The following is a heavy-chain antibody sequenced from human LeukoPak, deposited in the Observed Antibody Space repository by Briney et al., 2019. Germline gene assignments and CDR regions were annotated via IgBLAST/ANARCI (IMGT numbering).Heavy chain of an antibody. D-gene: IGHD3-10*01. CDR3: AKDLHYGSADY. CDR2: INRDGSTT. V-gene: IGHV3-74*01. CDR1: RFTFSRYW. J-gene: IGHJ4*02. Sequence: GGSLRLSCAASRFTFSRYWMHWVRQVPGKGLVWVSLINRDGSTTNYADSVKGRFTISRDNAKNMLYLQMNSLRAEDTAVYYCAKDLHYGSADYWGQGTLVTVSS.